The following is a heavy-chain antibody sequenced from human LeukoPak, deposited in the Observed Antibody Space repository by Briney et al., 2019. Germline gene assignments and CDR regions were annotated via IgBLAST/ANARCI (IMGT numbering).Heavy chain of an antibody. CDR1: GGSVSSGNYY. CDR2: IFYSGGT. V-gene: IGHV4-61*01. D-gene: IGHD3-10*01. Sequence: SETLSLTCAVSGGSVSSGNYYWSWIRQPPGKGLEWIGYIFYSGGTKYNPSLQSRVTILRDTSKNQFSLKMTSVTAADTAVYYCSRSEGVYYVSGSSGTYYPHWFDPWGQGTLVIVSS. CDR3: SRSEGVYYVSGSSGTYYPHWFDP. J-gene: IGHJ5*02.